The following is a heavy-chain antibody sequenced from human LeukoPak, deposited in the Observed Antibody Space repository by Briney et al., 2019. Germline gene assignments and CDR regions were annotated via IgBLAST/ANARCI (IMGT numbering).Heavy chain of an antibody. CDR1: GLTFSSYW. Sequence: GGSLRLSCAASGLTFSSYWMHWVRQAPGKGLLWVSRINSDGSSTSYADSVKGRFTISRDNAKNTLYLQMNSLRAEDTAVYYCARRIAAAAAPYYFDYWGQGTLVTVSS. CDR3: ARRIAAAAAPYYFDY. V-gene: IGHV3-74*01. J-gene: IGHJ4*02. CDR2: INSDGSST. D-gene: IGHD6-13*01.